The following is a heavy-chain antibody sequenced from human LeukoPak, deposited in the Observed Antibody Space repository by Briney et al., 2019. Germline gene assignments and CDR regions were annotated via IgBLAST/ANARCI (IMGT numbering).Heavy chain of an antibody. D-gene: IGHD6-13*01. CDR2: ISVYNGNT. CDR3: ARGATAGRFSLRPTGAYYMDV. V-gene: IGHV1-18*01. Sequence: ASVKVSCKASGYTFTSYDISWLRQAPGQGLEWMGWISVYNGNTNYAQRLQGRVTMTTDTSTSTAYMELSSLRFDDTAVYYCARGATAGRFSLRPTGAYYMDVWGKGTTVTVSS. CDR1: GYTFTSYD. J-gene: IGHJ6*03.